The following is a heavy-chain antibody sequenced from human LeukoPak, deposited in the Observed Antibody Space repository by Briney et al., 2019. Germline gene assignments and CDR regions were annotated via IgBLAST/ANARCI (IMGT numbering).Heavy chain of an antibody. J-gene: IGHJ4*02. CDR2: IYTSGST. CDR1: GGSISSYY. V-gene: IGHV4-4*07. D-gene: IGHD3-3*01. Sequence: SETLSLTCTVSGGSISSYYWSWIRQPAGKGLEWIGRIYTSGSTNYNPSPKSRVTISVDTSKNQFSLKLSSVTAADTAVYYCAGDTIFGVVISEGYWGQGTLVTVSS. CDR3: AGDTIFGVVISEGY.